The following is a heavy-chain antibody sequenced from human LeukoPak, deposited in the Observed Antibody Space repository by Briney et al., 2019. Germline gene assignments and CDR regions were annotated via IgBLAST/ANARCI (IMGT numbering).Heavy chain of an antibody. D-gene: IGHD3-10*01. CDR3: ARQNTYIGEQPYYFDY. CDR1: GGSIGTSNFY. J-gene: IGHJ4*02. CDR2: ICCGGNT. Sequence: RPSETLSLTCTVSGGSIGTSNFYWGWIRLSPGEGLEWIGSICCGGNTYYNPSLKSRVTMSVDTSKSQFSQKLSSVTAADTAVYYCARQNTYIGEQPYYFDYWGQGILVTVSS. V-gene: IGHV4-39*01.